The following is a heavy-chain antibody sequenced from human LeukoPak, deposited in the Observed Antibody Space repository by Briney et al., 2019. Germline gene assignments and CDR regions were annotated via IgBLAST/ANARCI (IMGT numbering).Heavy chain of an antibody. CDR3: ARFGSGNYYYYFDY. CDR2: INNDGSST. J-gene: IGHJ4*02. D-gene: IGHD1-26*01. Sequence: GGPLRLSCAASGFTFSSYWMHWVRQAPGKGLVWVSRINNDGSSTTYADSVKGRFTISRDNAKNALYLQMNSLRAEDTAVYYCARFGSGNYYYYFDYWGQGALVTVSS. V-gene: IGHV3-74*01. CDR1: GFTFSSYW.